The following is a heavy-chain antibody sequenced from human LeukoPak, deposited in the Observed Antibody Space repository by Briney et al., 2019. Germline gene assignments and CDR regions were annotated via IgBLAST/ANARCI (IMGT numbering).Heavy chain of an antibody. Sequence: GGSLRLSCAASGFTFSSYGMHWVRQAPGKGLEWVAVISYDGSNKYYADSVKGRFTISRDNSKNTLYLQMNSLRAEDTAVYYCAKVSVALSFDYWGQGTLVTVSS. CDR1: GFTFSSYG. V-gene: IGHV3-30*18. D-gene: IGHD6-19*01. CDR2: ISYDGSNK. CDR3: AKVSVALSFDY. J-gene: IGHJ4*02.